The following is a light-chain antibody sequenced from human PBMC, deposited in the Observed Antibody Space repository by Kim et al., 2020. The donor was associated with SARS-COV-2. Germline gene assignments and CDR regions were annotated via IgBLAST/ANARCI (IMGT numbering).Light chain of an antibody. CDR1: KLGDKY. CDR2: QDS. Sequence: VSPEQAAGFTGSGDKLGDKYACWYQQKPGQSPVLVIYQDSKRPSGIPERFSGSNSGNTATLTISGTQAMDEADYYCQAWDSSTAVFGAGTQLTVL. CDR3: QAWDSSTAV. V-gene: IGLV3-1*01. J-gene: IGLJ3*02.